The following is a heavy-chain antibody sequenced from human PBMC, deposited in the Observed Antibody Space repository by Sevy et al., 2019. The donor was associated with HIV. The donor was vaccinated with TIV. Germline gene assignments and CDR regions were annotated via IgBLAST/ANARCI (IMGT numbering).Heavy chain of an antibody. CDR1: GFTFSSYW. CDR2: IKQDGSEK. Sequence: GESLKISCAASGFTFSSYWMSWVRQAPGKGLEWVANIKQDGSEKYYVDSVKGRFTISRDNAKNSLYLQMNSLRAEDTAVYYCARDSVVVVAATQTALRDYYYYGMDVWGQGTTVTVSS. CDR3: ARDSVVVVAATQTALRDYYYYGMDV. D-gene: IGHD2-15*01. J-gene: IGHJ6*02. V-gene: IGHV3-7*03.